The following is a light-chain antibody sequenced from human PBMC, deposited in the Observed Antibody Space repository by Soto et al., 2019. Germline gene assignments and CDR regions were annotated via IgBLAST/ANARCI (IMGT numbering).Light chain of an antibody. CDR2: HTN. Sequence: QAVVTQESSLTVSPGGTVTLTCGSSTGAVTSGHYAYWFQQKPGQAPRTLIYHTNNKHSWTPARFSGSLLGGKAALTLSGAQTEDEAEYYCLLSYNGPYVFGTGTKVTVL. V-gene: IGLV7-46*01. J-gene: IGLJ1*01. CDR3: LLSYNGPYV. CDR1: TGAVTSGHY.